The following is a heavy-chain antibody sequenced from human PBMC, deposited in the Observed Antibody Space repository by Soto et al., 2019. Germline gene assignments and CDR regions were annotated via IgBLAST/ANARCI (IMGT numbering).Heavy chain of an antibody. CDR3: ASVGAIYYVYWGGFPTNGFDI. D-gene: IGHD3-3*01. CDR1: GYTFTNYG. Sequence: QVQLVQSRAEVKKPGASVKVSCKASGYTFTNYGVTWVRQAPGQGLEWMGWISAYDGNTNYAQKLQGRVTMTTDTSESTAYLELRGLRSDATAVYYCASVGAIYYVYWGGFPTNGFDIWGQGKMVTVSS. CDR2: ISAYDGNT. J-gene: IGHJ3*02. V-gene: IGHV1-18*01.